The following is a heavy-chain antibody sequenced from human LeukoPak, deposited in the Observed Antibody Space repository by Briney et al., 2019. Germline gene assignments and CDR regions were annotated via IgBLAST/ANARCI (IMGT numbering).Heavy chain of an antibody. CDR3: ATVIYDVLTGYSLQ. CDR1: GGSIRRSGDF. CDR2: ISNSGTT. V-gene: IGHV4-31*03. J-gene: IGHJ4*02. D-gene: IGHD3-9*01. Sequence: PSETLSLTCTVSGGSIRRSGDFWNWIRQYPGKGLEWIGYISNSGTTYYNPSLKSRVAISVDTSKNLFSLKLNSVTAADTAVYYCATVIYDVLTGYSLQWGQGTLVTVSS.